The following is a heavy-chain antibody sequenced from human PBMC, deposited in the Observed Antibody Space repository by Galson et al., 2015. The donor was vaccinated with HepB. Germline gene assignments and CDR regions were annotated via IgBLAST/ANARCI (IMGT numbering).Heavy chain of an antibody. V-gene: IGHV1-2*02. CDR1: GYSFSGYY. Sequence: SVKVSCKASGYSFSGYYIHWVRQAPGHGLEWMGWSNPNSGGTEYAQKFQGRVTMTRNTSITTAYMELNRLRSDDTAVYYCARVWPQYKSSLAYWGQGTLVTVSS. CDR2: SNPNSGGT. D-gene: IGHD6-13*01. J-gene: IGHJ4*02. CDR3: ARVWPQYKSSLAY.